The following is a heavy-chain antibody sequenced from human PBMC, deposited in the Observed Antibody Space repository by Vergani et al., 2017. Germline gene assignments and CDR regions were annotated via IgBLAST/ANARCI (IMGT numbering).Heavy chain of an antibody. D-gene: IGHD4-17*01. J-gene: IGHJ5*02. CDR2: IIPIFGTA. V-gene: IGHV1-69*13. CDR1: GGTFSSNS. CDR3: ARVGVRYGDKNWFDP. Sequence: QGQLAQSGAEVKKPGSSVKVSCKASGGTFSSNSISWVRQAPGQGLEWMGRIIPIFGTANYAQKFQGRVTITADESTSTAYMELSSLRSEDTAVYYCARVGVRYGDKNWFDPWGQGTLVTVSS.